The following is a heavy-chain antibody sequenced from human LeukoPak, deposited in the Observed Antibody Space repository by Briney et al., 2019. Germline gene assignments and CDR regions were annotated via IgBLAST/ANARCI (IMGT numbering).Heavy chain of an antibody. CDR1: GFTFSSYS. Sequence: GGSLRLSCAASGFTFSSYSMNWVRQAPGKGLEWVSAISGSGGSTYYADSVKGRFTISRDNSKNTLYLQMNSLRAEDTAVYYCAKESRGRSSGFDYWGQGTLVTVSS. CDR3: AKESRGRSSGFDY. V-gene: IGHV3-23*01. CDR2: ISGSGGST. J-gene: IGHJ4*02. D-gene: IGHD3-22*01.